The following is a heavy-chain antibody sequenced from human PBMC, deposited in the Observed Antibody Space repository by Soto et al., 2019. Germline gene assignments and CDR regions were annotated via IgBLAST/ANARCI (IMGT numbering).Heavy chain of an antibody. CDR3: TRRGSGTYNNKYDL. J-gene: IGHJ5*02. CDR2: TRGKAYGETT. CDR1: GFTFGDYA. D-gene: IGHD3-10*01. Sequence: GGSLRLSCTTSGFTFGDYAMSWFRQAPGKGLEWVGFTRGKAYGETTEYAASVKGRFTISRDDSKSIAYLQMTSLKTEDTAVYFCTRRGSGTYNNKYDLWGQGTLVTVSS. V-gene: IGHV3-49*03.